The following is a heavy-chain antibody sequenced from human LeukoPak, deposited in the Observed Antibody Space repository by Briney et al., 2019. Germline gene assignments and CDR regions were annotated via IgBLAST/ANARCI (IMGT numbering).Heavy chain of an antibody. V-gene: IGHV1-69*13. CDR2: IIPIFGTA. CDR1: GGTFSSYA. D-gene: IGHD2-2*02. J-gene: IGHJ6*02. Sequence: GASVKVSCKASGGTFSSYAISWVRQAPGQGLEWMGGIIPIFGTANYAQKFQGRVTITADESTSTAYMELSSLRSEDTAVYYCARDHPLGYCSSTSCYRGMDVWGQGTTVTVSS. CDR3: ARDHPLGYCSSTSCYRGMDV.